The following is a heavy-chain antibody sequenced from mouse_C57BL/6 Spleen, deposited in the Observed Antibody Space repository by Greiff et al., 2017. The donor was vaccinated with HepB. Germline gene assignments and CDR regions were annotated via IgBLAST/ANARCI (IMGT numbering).Heavy chain of an antibody. CDR1: GYSITSGYY. CDR3: AREDYDGFYYFDY. D-gene: IGHD2-3*01. CDR2: ISYDGSN. Sequence: EVKLQESGPGLVKPSQSLSLTCSVTGYSITSGYYWNWIRQFPGNKLEWMGYISYDGSNNYNPSLKNRISITRDTSKNQFFLKLNSVTTEDTATYYCAREDYDGFYYFDYWGQGTTLTVSS. J-gene: IGHJ2*01. V-gene: IGHV3-6*01.